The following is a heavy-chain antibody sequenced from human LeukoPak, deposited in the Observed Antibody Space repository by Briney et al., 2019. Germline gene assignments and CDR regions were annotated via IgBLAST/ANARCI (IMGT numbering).Heavy chain of an antibody. V-gene: IGHV3-66*01. J-gene: IGHJ4*02. CDR1: GLTLSSHH. CDR2: IYTGGST. CDR3: ARALYYFDY. Sequence: GGPVSLPCAASGLTLSSHHMGWAPQAPGKALECVSVIYTGGSTFYADSVKGRFTISRDNSKNTLYLQMNSLRAEDTAVYYCARALYYFDYWGQGTLVTVSS.